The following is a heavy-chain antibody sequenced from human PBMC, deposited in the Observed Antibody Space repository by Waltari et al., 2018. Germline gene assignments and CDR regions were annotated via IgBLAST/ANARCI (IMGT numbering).Heavy chain of an antibody. D-gene: IGHD6-19*01. Sequence: QVQLVQSGAEVKKPGASVKVSCKVSGYTLTELPITWVPQAPGKGLEWMGGFDPEDGETIYAQKFQGRVTMTEDTSTDTAYMELSSLRSEDTAVYYCATGAAVEGGFDYWGQGTLVTVSS. V-gene: IGHV1-24*01. J-gene: IGHJ4*02. CDR3: ATGAAVEGGFDY. CDR1: GYTLTELP. CDR2: FDPEDGET.